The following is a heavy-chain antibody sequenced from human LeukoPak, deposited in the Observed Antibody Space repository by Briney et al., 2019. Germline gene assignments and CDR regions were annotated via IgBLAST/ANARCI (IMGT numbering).Heavy chain of an antibody. CDR3: AKGISRSWRLEYFQH. D-gene: IGHD6-13*01. V-gene: IGHV3-9*01. Sequence: GRSLRLSCAASGFTFDDYAMHWVRQAPGKGLEWVSGISWNSGSIGYADSVKGRFTISRDNAKNSLYLQMNSLRAEDTALYYCAKGISRSWRLEYFQHWGQGTLVTVP. CDR2: ISWNSGSI. CDR1: GFTFDDYA. J-gene: IGHJ1*01.